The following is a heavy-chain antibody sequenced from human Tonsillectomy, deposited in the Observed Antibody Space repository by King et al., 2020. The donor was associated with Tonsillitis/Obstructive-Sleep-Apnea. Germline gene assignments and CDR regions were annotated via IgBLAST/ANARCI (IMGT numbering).Heavy chain of an antibody. D-gene: IGHD7-27*01. CDR3: ARDVTGRDAFDI. CDR1: GYTFTSYG. Sequence: QLVQSGAEVKKPGASVKVFCKASGYTFTSYGISWVRQAPGQGLEWMGWISAYNGNTNYAKKLKGRVTMTTATSTSTAYMELRSLRSDDTAVYYCARDVTGRDAFDIWGQGTMVTVSS. V-gene: IGHV1-18*01. CDR2: ISAYNGNT. J-gene: IGHJ3*02.